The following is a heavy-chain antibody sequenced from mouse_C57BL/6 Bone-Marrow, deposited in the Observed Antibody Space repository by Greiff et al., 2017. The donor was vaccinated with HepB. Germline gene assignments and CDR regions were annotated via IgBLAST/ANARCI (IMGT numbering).Heavy chain of an antibody. CDR1: GYTFTSYW. Sequence: QVQLQQPGAELVRPGSSVKLSCKASGYTFTSYWMHRVKQRPIQGLEWIGNIDPSDSETRYNQKFKDKATLTVDKSSSTAYMQLSSLTSEDSAVYYCAREGAYWGQGTLVTVSA. CDR3: AREGAY. J-gene: IGHJ3*01. CDR2: IDPSDSET. V-gene: IGHV1-52*01.